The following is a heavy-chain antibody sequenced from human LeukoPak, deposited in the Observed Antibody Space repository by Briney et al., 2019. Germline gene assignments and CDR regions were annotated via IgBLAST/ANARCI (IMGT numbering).Heavy chain of an antibody. D-gene: IGHD5-12*01. CDR2: ISYSGTT. V-gene: IGHV4-59*12. J-gene: IGHJ3*02. CDR3: ARDLLHRGYAFDI. CDR1: GGSISSYY. Sequence: PSETLSLTCTVSGGSISSYYWNWIRQPPGKGLEWIGYISYSGTTNYNPSLKSRVTISVDPSKNQFSLKLSSVTAADTAVYYCARDLLHRGYAFDIWGQGSMVTVSS.